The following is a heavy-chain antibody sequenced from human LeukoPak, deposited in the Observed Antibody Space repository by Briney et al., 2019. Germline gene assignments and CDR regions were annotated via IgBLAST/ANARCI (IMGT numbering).Heavy chain of an antibody. CDR1: GFTFSSYE. CDR3: ARDSGSYGFFDY. V-gene: IGHV3-48*03. D-gene: IGHD5-18*01. CDR2: ISSSGSTI. J-gene: IGHJ4*02. Sequence: VGSLRLSCAASGFTFSSYEMNWVRQAPGKGLEWVSYISSSGSTIYYADSVKGRFTISRDNAKNSLYLQMNSLRAEDTAVYYCARDSGSYGFFDYWGQGTLVTVSS.